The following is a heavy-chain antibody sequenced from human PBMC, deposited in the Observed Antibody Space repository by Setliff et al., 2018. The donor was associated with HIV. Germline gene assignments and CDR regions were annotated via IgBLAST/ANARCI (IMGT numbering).Heavy chain of an antibody. CDR3: ARRRDGYNSAPWRNDY. J-gene: IGHJ4*02. Sequence: SETLSLTCAVYGGSFSDNYWSWIRQSPGKGLEWIGEINHSGRTKYSPSLRSRVTISVDTSKTQFSLKLRSVTAADTAVYYCARRRDGYNSAPWRNDYWGQGTLVTAPQ. CDR1: GGSFSDNY. V-gene: IGHV4-34*01. CDR2: INHSGRT. D-gene: IGHD5-12*01.